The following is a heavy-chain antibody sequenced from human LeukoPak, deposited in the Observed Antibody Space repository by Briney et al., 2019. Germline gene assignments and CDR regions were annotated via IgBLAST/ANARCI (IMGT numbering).Heavy chain of an antibody. CDR2: IYYSGST. CDR3: ARTTFPEYFQH. V-gene: IGHV4-59*11. CDR1: GGXISRHY. J-gene: IGHJ1*01. D-gene: IGHD1-1*01. Sequence: SETLSLTCSVSGGXISRHYWSWIRQPPGKGLEWIGYIYYSGSTNYNPSLKSRATISVDTSKNQFSLKLSSVTAAATAVYYCARTTFPEYFQHWGQGTLVTVSS.